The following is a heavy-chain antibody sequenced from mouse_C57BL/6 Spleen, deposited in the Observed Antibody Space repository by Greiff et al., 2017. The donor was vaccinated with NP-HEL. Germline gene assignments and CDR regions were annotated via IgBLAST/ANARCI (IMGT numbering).Heavy chain of an antibody. CDR3: ARDPSYDYDVDD. CDR1: GFTFSSYA. Sequence: EVQRVESGGGLVKPGGSLKLSCAASGFTFSSYAMSWVRQTPEKRLEWVATISDGGSYTYYPDNVKGRFTISRDNAKNNLYLQMSQLKSEDTAMYYCARDPSYDYDVDDWGQGTSVTVSS. J-gene: IGHJ4*01. V-gene: IGHV5-4*01. CDR2: ISDGGSYT. D-gene: IGHD2-4*01.